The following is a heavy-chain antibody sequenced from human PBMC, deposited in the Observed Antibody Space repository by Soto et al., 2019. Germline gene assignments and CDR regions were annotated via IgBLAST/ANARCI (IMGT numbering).Heavy chain of an antibody. CDR3: ARHGVEGSSSLYYGMDV. V-gene: IGHV5-10-1*01. CDR2: IDPIDSYT. J-gene: IGHJ6*02. D-gene: IGHD6-6*01. Sequence: PGESLKISCKGSGYSFTTYWISWVRRMPGKGLEWMGRIDPIDSYTNYSPSFQGHVTISADKSISTAYLQWSSLKASDTAMYYCARHGVEGSSSLYYGMDVWGQGTTVTVSS. CDR1: GYSFTTYW.